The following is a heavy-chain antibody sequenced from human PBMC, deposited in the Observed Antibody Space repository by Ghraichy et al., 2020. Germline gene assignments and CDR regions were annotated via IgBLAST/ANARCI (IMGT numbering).Heavy chain of an antibody. CDR1: GFTFSSYS. CDR3: TSPYGLSGFTDY. CDR2: ISSSSSYI. Sequence: GVLRLSCAASGFTFSSYSMNWVRQAPGKGLEWVSSISSSSSYIYYADSVKGRFTISRDNAKNSLYLQMNSLRAEDTAVYYCTSPYGLSGFTDYWGQGTLVTVSS. V-gene: IGHV3-21*01. D-gene: IGHD4-17*01. J-gene: IGHJ4*02.